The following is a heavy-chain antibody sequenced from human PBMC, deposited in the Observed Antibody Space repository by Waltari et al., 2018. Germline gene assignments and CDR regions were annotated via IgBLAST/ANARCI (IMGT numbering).Heavy chain of an antibody. CDR1: GFTFSSYA. V-gene: IGHV3-23*01. J-gene: IGHJ4*02. Sequence: EVQLLESGGGLVQPGGSLRLSCAASGFTFSSYAMSWVRQAPGKGLGGGSAISGSGGSTYYADSVKGRFTISRDNSKNTLYLQMNSLRAEDTAVYYCAKSEEDIVVVVAATSLDYWGQGTLVTVSS. D-gene: IGHD2-15*01. CDR2: ISGSGGST. CDR3: AKSEEDIVVVVAATSLDY.